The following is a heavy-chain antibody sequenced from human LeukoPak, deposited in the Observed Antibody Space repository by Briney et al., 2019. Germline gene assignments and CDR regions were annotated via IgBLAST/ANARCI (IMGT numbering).Heavy chain of an antibody. CDR2: ISTSGTI. J-gene: IGHJ6*02. Sequence: PSETLSLTCTVSGDSITSDNYYWIWIRQPAGKGLEWIGRISTSGTINYNPSLGSRVTMSVDTSKNQFSLKLSSVTAADTAVYYCARIIRDYGMDVWGQGTTATVFS. CDR3: ARIIRDYGMDV. D-gene: IGHD3-3*02. V-gene: IGHV4-61*02. CDR1: GDSITSDNYY.